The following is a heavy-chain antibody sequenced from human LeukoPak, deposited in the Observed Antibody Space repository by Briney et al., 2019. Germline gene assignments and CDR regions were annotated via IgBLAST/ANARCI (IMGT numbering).Heavy chain of an antibody. CDR2: ISYDGSNK. J-gene: IGHJ4*02. D-gene: IGHD5-18*01. CDR3: AKVTPQQPWFDY. CDR1: GFTFSSYG. V-gene: IGHV3-30*18. Sequence: PGGSLRLSCAASGFTFSSYGMHWVRQAPGKGLEWVAVISYDGSNKYYADSVKGRFTISRDNSKNTLYLQMNSLRAEDTAVYYCAKVTPQQPWFDYWGQGTLVTVSS.